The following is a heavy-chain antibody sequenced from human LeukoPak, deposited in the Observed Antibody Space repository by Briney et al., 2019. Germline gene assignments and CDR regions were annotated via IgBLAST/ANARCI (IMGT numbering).Heavy chain of an antibody. D-gene: IGHD5-18*01. CDR1: GFTFSSYS. CDR3: ARDCDTVMVDDAFDI. Sequence: NSGGSLRLSCAASGFTFSSYSMNWVRHAPGKGLEWVSSISSSSSYIYYADSVKGRFTISRDNAKNSLYLQMNSLRAEDTAVYYCARDCDTVMVDDAFDIWGQGTMVTVSS. CDR2: ISSSSSYI. V-gene: IGHV3-21*01. J-gene: IGHJ3*02.